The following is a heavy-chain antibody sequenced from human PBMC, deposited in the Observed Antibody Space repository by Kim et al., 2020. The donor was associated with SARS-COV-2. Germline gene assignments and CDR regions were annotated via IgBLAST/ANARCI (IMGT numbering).Heavy chain of an antibody. V-gene: IGHV3-66*01. CDR3: ARAGYSSGWSGDLFDY. J-gene: IGHJ4*02. Sequence: DSRKGRFTISRDKSTNKLYLQMNSLVAEDTAVYYCARAGYSSGWSGDLFDYWGQGTLVTVSS. D-gene: IGHD6-19*01.